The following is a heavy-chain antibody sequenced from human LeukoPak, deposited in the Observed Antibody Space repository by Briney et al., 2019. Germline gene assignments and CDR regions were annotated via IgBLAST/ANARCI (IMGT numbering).Heavy chain of an antibody. D-gene: IGHD6-19*01. CDR3: ARRRGIGLYYFDY. CDR1: GVSISTNNYY. Sequence: PETLSLTCTVSGVSISTNNYYWTWIRPPPGEGLGWIWTIYYSVTTYYNPSLQSRVTISVATSRNQFSLRLSPVTAADTDVYYCARRRGIGLYYFDYWGQGALVTVSS. V-gene: IGHV4-39*01. J-gene: IGHJ4*02. CDR2: IYYSVTT.